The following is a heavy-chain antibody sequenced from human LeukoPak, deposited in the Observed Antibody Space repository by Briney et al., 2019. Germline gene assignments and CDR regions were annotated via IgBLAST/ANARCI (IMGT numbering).Heavy chain of an antibody. J-gene: IGHJ3*02. CDR1: GFTVSSNY. Sequence: GGSLRLSCAASGFTVSSNYMSWVRQAPGKGLEWVSVIYSGGSTYYADSVKGRFTISRDNSKNTLYLQMNSLRAEDTAVYYCARPQPRPLGAFDIWGQRTMVTVSS. D-gene: IGHD2-2*01. CDR3: ARPQPRPLGAFDI. V-gene: IGHV3-66*02. CDR2: IYSGGST.